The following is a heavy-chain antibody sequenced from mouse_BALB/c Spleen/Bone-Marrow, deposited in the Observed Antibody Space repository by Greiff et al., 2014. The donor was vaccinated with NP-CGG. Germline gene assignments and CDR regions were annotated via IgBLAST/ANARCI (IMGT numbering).Heavy chain of an antibody. D-gene: IGHD1-1*01. J-gene: IGHJ4*01. V-gene: IGHV2-9*02. CDR1: GFSLTSYG. Sequence: QVQLKESGPGLVAPSQSLSITCTVSGFSLTSYGVHWVRQPPGKVLEWLGVIWAGGSTNYNSALMSRLSISKDNSKSQVFLKMNGLQTDDTAMYYCARGSYYAGAMDYWGQGTSVTVSS. CDR2: IWAGGST. CDR3: ARGSYYAGAMDY.